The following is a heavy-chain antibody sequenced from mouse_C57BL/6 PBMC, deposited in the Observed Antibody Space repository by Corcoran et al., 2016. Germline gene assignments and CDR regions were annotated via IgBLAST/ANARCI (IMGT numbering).Heavy chain of an antibody. CDR3: ARELLLAMDY. Sequence: QVQLKQSGAELVRPGASVKLSCKASGYTFTDYYINWVKQRPGQGLEWIARIYPGSGNTYYNEKFKGKATLTAEKSSSTAYMQLSSLTSEDSAVYFCARELLLAMDYWGQGTSVTVSS. D-gene: IGHD2-1*01. V-gene: IGHV1-76*01. J-gene: IGHJ4*01. CDR2: IYPGSGNT. CDR1: GYTFTDYY.